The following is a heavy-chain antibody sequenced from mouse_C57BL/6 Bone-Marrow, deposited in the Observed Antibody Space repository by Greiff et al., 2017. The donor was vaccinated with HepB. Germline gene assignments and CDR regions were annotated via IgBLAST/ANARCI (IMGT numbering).Heavy chain of an antibody. CDR2: ISDGGSYT. V-gene: IGHV5-4*01. Sequence: EVKLVESGGGLVKPGGSLKLSCAASGFTFSSYAMSWVRQTPEKRLEWVATISDGGSYTYYPDNVKGRFTISRDNAKNNLYLQMSHLKSEDTAMYYCARDGKGYWGQGTTLTVSS. J-gene: IGHJ2*01. CDR1: GFTFSSYA. CDR3: ARDGKGY. D-gene: IGHD2-1*01.